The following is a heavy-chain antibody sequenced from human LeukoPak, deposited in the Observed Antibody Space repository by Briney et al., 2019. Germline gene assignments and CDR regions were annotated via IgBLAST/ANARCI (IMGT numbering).Heavy chain of an antibody. D-gene: IGHD2-15*01. CDR3: ARVYCSGGSCFTLGY. V-gene: IGHV4-34*01. CDR1: GGSFSGYY. J-gene: IGHJ4*02. Sequence: SETLSLTCAVYGGSFSGYYWSWIRQPPGKGLEWIGEINHSGSTNYNPSLKSRVTISVDTSKNQFSLKLSSVTAADTAVYYCARVYCSGGSCFTLGYWGQGTLVTVSS. CDR2: INHSGST.